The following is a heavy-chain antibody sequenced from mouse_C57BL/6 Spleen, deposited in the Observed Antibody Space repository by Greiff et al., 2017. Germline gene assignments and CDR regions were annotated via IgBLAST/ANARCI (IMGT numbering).Heavy chain of an antibody. V-gene: IGHV1-69*01. CDR3: AAIYYDYDDGFAS. CDR1: GYTFTSYW. Sequence: VQLQQPGAELVMPGASVKLSCKASGYTFTSYWMHWVKQRPGQGLEWIGEIDPSDSYTNYNQKFKGKSTLTVDKSSSTAYMQLSSLTSEDSAVYYCAAIYYDYDDGFASWGQAALVTVSA. CDR2: IDPSDSYT. D-gene: IGHD2-4*01. J-gene: IGHJ3*01.